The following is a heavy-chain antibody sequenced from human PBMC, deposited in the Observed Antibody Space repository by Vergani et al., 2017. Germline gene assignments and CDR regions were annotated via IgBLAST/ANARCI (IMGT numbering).Heavy chain of an antibody. CDR3: AKLSGSRIGYCSSTSGRWLGDDAFEI. V-gene: IGHV3-21*01. D-gene: IGHD2-2*01. J-gene: IGHJ3*02. Sequence: EVQLVESGGGLVQPGGSLRLSCAASGFTFSSYSMNWVRQAPGKGLEWVSSISSSSSYIYYADSVKGRFTISRDNAKNSLYLQMNSLRAEDTAVYYCAKLSGSRIGYCSSTSGRWLGDDAFEIWGQGKMVTVS. CDR1: GFTFSSYS. CDR2: ISSSSSYI.